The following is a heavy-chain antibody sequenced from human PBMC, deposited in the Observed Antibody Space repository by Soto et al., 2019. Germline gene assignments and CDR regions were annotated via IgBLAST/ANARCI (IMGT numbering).Heavy chain of an antibody. J-gene: IGHJ5*02. CDR3: ARASGSSYWFDP. CDR2: ISAYNGNT. Sequence: QVQLVQSGAEVKKPGASVKVSCKASGYTLTSYGIRWVRQAPGQGLEWMGWISAYNGNTNYARKLQGRVTMTTDTSTSTVYMELRRLRPDDTSVYSGARASGSSYWFDPWGQGTLVTVSS. D-gene: IGHD1-26*01. V-gene: IGHV1-18*01. CDR1: GYTLTSYG.